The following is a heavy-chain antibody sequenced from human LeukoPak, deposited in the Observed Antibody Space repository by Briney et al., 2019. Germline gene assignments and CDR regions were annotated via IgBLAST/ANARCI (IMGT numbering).Heavy chain of an antibody. J-gene: IGHJ6*03. CDR3: AKDRWELHNYMDV. D-gene: IGHD1-26*01. Sequence: GGSLRLSCVTSGFTFSNYGMHWVRQLPGKGLEWVAAISYDSEGNYHVDSVKGRFTISRDNAKTSLYLQMISLRAGDTAVYYCAKDRWELHNYMDVWGKGTTVTVSS. V-gene: IGHV3-30*18. CDR2: ISYDSEGN. CDR1: GFTFSNYG.